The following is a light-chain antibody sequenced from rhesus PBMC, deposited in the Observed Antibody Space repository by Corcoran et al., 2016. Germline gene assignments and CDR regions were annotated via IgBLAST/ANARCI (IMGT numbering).Light chain of an antibody. V-gene: IGKV1-33*02. CDR2: AAS. CDR1: QDITTA. CDR3: QQGYSTPLT. Sequence: DIQMSQSPSSLSASVGDKVTITCRASQDITTALAWYQQKPGKAPKLLGYAASTLETGVPSRFSGTGAGTDFSLTISNLQPDDFATYYCQQGYSTPLTFGGGTKVDLK. J-gene: IGKJ4*01.